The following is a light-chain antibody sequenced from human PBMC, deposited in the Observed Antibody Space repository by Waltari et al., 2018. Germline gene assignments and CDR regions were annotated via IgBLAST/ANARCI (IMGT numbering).Light chain of an antibody. Sequence: QSVLTQPPSASGTPGQRVTISCSGSSSNIGSNYVYWYPQLPGTAPKLLIYRNNQRPSGVPDRFSGSKSGTSASLAISGLRSEDEADYYCAAWDDSLSGGVVFGGGTKLTVL. CDR2: RNN. V-gene: IGLV1-47*01. J-gene: IGLJ2*01. CDR3: AAWDDSLSGGVV. CDR1: SSNIGSNY.